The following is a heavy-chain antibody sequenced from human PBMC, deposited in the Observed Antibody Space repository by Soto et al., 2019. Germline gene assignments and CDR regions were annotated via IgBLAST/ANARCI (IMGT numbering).Heavy chain of an antibody. Sequence: QVQLVEPGGGVVQPGRSLRLSCAASGFTFSSYAIHWVRQAPGKGLEWVAVISFDGDIQYYADSVKGRFTISRDNSKNTLYLQMDSLRAADTAVYYCAKVSEGSMITFGGVIAYWVQGTLVTVSS. J-gene: IGHJ4*02. CDR3: AKVSEGSMITFGGVIAY. CDR1: GFTFSSYA. V-gene: IGHV3-30*18. CDR2: ISFDGDIQ. D-gene: IGHD3-16*02.